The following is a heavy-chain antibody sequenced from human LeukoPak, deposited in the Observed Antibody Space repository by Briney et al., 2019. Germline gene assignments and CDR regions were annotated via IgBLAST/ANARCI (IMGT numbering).Heavy chain of an antibody. J-gene: IGHJ3*02. CDR2: IKQDGGEK. D-gene: IGHD6-19*01. CDR3: ARGPGYSSGWYSDLDAFDI. Sequence: GGSLRLSCAASGFTFSSYWMSWVRQAPGKGLEWVANIKQDGGEKYYVDSVKGRFTISRDNAKNSLYLQMNSLRAEDTAVYYCARGPGYSSGWYSDLDAFDIWGQGTMVTVSS. V-gene: IGHV3-7*01. CDR1: GFTFSSYW.